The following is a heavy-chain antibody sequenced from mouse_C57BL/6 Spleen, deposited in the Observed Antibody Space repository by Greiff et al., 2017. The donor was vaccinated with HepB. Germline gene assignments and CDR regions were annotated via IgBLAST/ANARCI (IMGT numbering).Heavy chain of an antibody. Sequence: QVQLKQSGAELVMPGASVKLSCKASGYTFTSYWMHWVKQRPGQGLEWIGEIDPSDSYTNYNQKFKGKSTLTVDKSSSTAYMQLSSLTSEDSAVYYCARPYYSNYLAWFAYWGQGTLVTVSA. V-gene: IGHV1-69*01. CDR2: IDPSDSYT. CDR3: ARPYYSNYLAWFAY. CDR1: GYTFTSYW. D-gene: IGHD2-5*01. J-gene: IGHJ3*01.